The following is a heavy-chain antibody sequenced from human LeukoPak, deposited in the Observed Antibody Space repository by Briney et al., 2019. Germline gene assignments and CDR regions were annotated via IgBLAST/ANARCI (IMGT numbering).Heavy chain of an antibody. CDR1: GFTFSSYA. CDR3: AKDPTELGIQPMDY. CDR2: ISGSGGST. J-gene: IGHJ4*02. V-gene: IGHV3-23*01. Sequence: GGSLRLSCAASGFTFSSYAMSWVRQAPGKGLEWVSAISGSGGSTYYADSVKGRFTISRDNSKNTLYLQINSLRTEDTAVYYCAKDPTELGIQPMDYWGQGTLVPVCS. D-gene: IGHD5-18*01.